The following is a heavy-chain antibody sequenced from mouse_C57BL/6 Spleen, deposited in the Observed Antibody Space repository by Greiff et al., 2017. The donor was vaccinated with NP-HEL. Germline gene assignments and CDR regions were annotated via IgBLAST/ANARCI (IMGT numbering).Heavy chain of an antibody. V-gene: IGHV10-1*01. D-gene: IGHD3-3*01. CDR1: GFSFNTYA. CDR2: IRRNSNNYAT. Sequence: EVKLLESGGGLVQPKGSLKLSCAASGFSFNTYAMNWVRQAPGKGLEWVARIRRNSNNYATYYADSVKDRFTISRDESESMLYLQMNNLKTEETAMYYCVRGDGGMDYWGQGTSVTVSS. CDR3: VRGDGGMDY. J-gene: IGHJ4*01.